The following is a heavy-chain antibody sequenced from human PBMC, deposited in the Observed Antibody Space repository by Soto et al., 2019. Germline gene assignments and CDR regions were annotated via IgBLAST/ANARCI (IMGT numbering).Heavy chain of an antibody. CDR2: IVPIFGTR. J-gene: IGHJ6*02. V-gene: IGHV1-69*05. Sequence: SVKVSCNISRGPFSRYSISWARQAPGQGLEWMGGIVPIFGTRNYAQKFQDRVTITTDESATTAHMELSNLRSEDTAVYYCARPYEGGYSSNHHYYYALDVWGQGTAVTVSS. D-gene: IGHD3-22*01. CDR1: RGPFSRYS. CDR3: ARPYEGGYSSNHHYYYALDV.